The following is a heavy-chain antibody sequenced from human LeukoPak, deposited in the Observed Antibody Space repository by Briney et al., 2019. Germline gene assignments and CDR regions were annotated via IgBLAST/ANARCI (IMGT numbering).Heavy chain of an antibody. CDR2: ISSSSSYI. CDR1: GFTFSSYS. J-gene: IGHJ3*02. V-gene: IGHV3-21*01. Sequence: TGGSLRLSCAASGFTFSSYSMNWVRQAPGKGLEWVSSISSSSSYIYYADSVKGRFTISRDNAKNSLYLQMNSLRAEDTAVYYCARCITMITDAFDIWGQGTMVTVSS. CDR3: ARCITMITDAFDI. D-gene: IGHD3-22*01.